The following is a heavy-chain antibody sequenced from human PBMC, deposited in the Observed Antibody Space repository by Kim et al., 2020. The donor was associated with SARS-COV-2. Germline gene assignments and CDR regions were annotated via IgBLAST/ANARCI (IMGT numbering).Heavy chain of an antibody. V-gene: IGHV3-48*03. Sequence: GGSLRLSCAASGFTFSSYEMNWVRQAPGKGLEWVSYISSIGSTINYADSVKGRFTISRDNAKNSLYLQMNSLRAEDTAVYYCAREFVSLIAAAEGYYYGMDVWGQGTTVTVSS. CDR2: ISSIGSTI. CDR3: AREFVSLIAAAEGYYYGMDV. CDR1: GFTFSSYE. J-gene: IGHJ6*02. D-gene: IGHD6-13*01.